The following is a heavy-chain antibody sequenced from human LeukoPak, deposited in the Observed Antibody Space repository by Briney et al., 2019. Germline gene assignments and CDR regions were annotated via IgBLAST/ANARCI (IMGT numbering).Heavy chain of an antibody. CDR3: AEDYDSSGWAAFDI. J-gene: IGHJ3*02. V-gene: IGHV3-30*18. D-gene: IGHD3-22*01. CDR1: GFTFNSFG. Sequence: GGSLRLSCAASGFTFNSFGMHWVRQAPGKGLEWVAVISYDGSNKYFADSVKGRFTISRDNSKNTPYLQMNSLRAEDTAVYYCAEDYDSSGWAAFDIWGQGTMVTVSS. CDR2: ISYDGSNK.